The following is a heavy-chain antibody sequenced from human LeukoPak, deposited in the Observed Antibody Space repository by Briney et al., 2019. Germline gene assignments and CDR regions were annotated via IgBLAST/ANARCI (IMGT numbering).Heavy chain of an antibody. J-gene: IGHJ3*02. Sequence: PGGSLRLSCAASGFTFSSYAMHWVRQAPGKGLEWVAVISYDGSNKYYADSVKGRFTISRDNSKNTLYLQMNSLRAEDTAVYYCARPTYYYGSPGAFDIWGQGTMVTVSS. D-gene: IGHD3-10*01. CDR1: GFTFSSYA. V-gene: IGHV3-30-3*01. CDR2: ISYDGSNK. CDR3: ARPTYYYGSPGAFDI.